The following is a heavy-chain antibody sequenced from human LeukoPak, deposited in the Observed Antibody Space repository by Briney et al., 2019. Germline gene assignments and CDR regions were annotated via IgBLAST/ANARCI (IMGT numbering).Heavy chain of an antibody. CDR2: ISSSSSYI. Sequence: GGSLRLSCAASGFTFSSYSMNLVRQAPGKGLEWVSSISSSSSYIYYADSVKGRFTISRDNAKNSLYLQMNSLRAEDTAVYYCARDLTVTTRDDYWGQGTLVTVSS. CDR3: ARDLTVTTRDDY. D-gene: IGHD4-17*01. V-gene: IGHV3-21*01. CDR1: GFTFSSYS. J-gene: IGHJ4*02.